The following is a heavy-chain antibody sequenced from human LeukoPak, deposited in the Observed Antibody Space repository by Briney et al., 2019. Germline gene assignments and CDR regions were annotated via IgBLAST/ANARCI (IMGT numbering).Heavy chain of an antibody. D-gene: IGHD2-15*01. Sequence: SETLSLTCAVYGGSFSGYYWSWLRQPPGKGLEWIGSISYSGTTYFNPSLKSRITISVDTSKNQFSLKLSAVTAADTAVYYCARVGVRFCSGGSCYLSHFDYWGQGTLVTVSS. J-gene: IGHJ4*02. V-gene: IGHV4-34*09. CDR3: ARVGVRFCSGGSCYLSHFDY. CDR2: ISYSGTT. CDR1: GGSFSGYY.